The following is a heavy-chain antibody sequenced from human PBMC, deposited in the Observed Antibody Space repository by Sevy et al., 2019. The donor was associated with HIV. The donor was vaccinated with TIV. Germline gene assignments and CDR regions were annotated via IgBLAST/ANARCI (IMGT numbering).Heavy chain of an antibody. CDR3: TKESLRVTYLRGDFDH. CDR2: ISYDGTNQ. V-gene: IGHV3-30*18. Sequence: GGSLRLSCTASGFTFNTFGMHWVRQAPGKGLEWVAAISYDGTNQGYADSVRGRFTISRDNSKNTLYLEMNGLSGDDTAVYSCTKESLRVTYLRGDFDHWGQGTLVTVSS. CDR1: GFTFNTFG. J-gene: IGHJ4*02. D-gene: IGHD3-10*02.